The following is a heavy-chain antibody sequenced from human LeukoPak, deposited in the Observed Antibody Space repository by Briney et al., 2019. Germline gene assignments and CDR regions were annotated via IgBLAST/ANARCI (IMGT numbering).Heavy chain of an antibody. CDR2: IIPILGIA. V-gene: IGHV1-69*10. D-gene: IGHD3-10*01. Sequence: SVKVSCKASGGTFISYTISWVRQAPGQGREWMGGIIPILGIANYAQKFQGRVTITSDKSTSTASMELSSLRSEDTAVYYCARGQWFGELFLYYYGMDVWGEGTTVTVSS. CDR3: ARGQWFGELFLYYYGMDV. CDR1: GGTFISYT. J-gene: IGHJ6*04.